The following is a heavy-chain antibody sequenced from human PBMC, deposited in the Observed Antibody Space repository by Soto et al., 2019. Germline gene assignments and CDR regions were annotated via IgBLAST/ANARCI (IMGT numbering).Heavy chain of an antibody. J-gene: IGHJ6*03. CDR3: ARTRIEPPYYYYMDV. CDR1: GGSISSYY. Sequence: PSETLSLTCTVSGGSISSYYWIWIRQPPGKGLEWIGYIYYSGSTNYNPSLKSRVTISVDTSKNQFSLKLSSVTAADTAVYYCARTRIEPPYYYYMDVWGKGTTVTVSS. CDR2: IYYSGST. V-gene: IGHV4-59*08. D-gene: IGHD2-15*01.